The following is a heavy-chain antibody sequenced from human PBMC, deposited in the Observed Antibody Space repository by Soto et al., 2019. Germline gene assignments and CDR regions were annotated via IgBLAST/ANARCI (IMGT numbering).Heavy chain of an antibody. CDR3: ASLGQLVLPYYCYSGMYV. V-gene: IGHV4-31*03. D-gene: IGHD6-13*01. J-gene: IGHJ6*02. Sequence: SETLSLTCTVSGGSISSGGYYWSWIRQHPGKGLEWIGYIYYSGSTYYNPSLKSRVTISVDTSKNQFSLKLSSVTAADTAVYYCASLGQLVLPYYCYSGMYVWGQGTTVTVSS. CDR2: IYYSGST. CDR1: GGSISSGGYY.